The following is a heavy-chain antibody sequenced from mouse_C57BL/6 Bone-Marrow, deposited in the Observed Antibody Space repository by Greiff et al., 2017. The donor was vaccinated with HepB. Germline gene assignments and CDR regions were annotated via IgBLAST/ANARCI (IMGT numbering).Heavy chain of an antibody. J-gene: IGHJ3*01. Sequence: EVKLMESGGGLVKPGGSLKLSCAASGFTFSSYAMSWVRQTPEKRLEWVATISDGGSYTYYPDNVKGRFTISRDNAKNNLYLQMSHLKSEDTAMYYCARDRYYDYDEFAYWGQGTLVTVSA. CDR1: GFTFSSYA. CDR3: ARDRYYDYDEFAY. CDR2: ISDGGSYT. V-gene: IGHV5-4*01. D-gene: IGHD2-4*01.